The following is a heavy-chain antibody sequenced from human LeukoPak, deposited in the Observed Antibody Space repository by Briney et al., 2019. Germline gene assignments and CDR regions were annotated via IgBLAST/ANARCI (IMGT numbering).Heavy chain of an antibody. V-gene: IGHV7-4-1*04. CDR3: ARLGTPTFYYYMDA. J-gene: IGHJ6*03. D-gene: IGHD1-14*01. Sequence: GASVKVSCKASGYTFSNYFMNWVRQAPGQGLEWMGWINTNTGNPTYAQGFTGRFVFSLDTSVSMAYLQISSLKAEDTAVYYCARLGTPTFYYYMDAWGKGTTVTVPS. CDR1: GYTFSNYF. CDR2: INTNTGNP.